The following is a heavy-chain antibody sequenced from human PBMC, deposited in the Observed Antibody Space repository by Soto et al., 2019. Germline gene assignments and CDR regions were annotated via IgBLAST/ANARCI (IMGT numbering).Heavy chain of an antibody. CDR3: VSPYYYGSGRLYYFDY. Sequence: GASVKVSCKASGGTFSSYAISWVRQAPGQGLEWMGGIIPIFGTANYAQKFQGRVTITADKSTSTAYMELSSLRSEDTAVYYCVSPYYYGSGRLYYFDYWGQGTLVTVSS. CDR2: IIPIFGTA. J-gene: IGHJ4*02. CDR1: GGTFSSYA. V-gene: IGHV1-69*06. D-gene: IGHD3-10*01.